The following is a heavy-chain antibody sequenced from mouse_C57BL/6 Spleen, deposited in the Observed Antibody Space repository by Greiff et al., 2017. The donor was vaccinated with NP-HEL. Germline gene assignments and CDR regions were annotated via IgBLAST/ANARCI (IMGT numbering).Heavy chain of an antibody. CDR1: GFTFSSYG. CDR2: ISSGGSYT. V-gene: IGHV5-6*01. J-gene: IGHJ3*01. CDR3: ARLGITTVVAGWFAY. D-gene: IGHD1-1*01. Sequence: EVKLVESGGDLVKPGGSLKLSCAASGFTFSSYGMSWVRQTPDKRLEWVATISSGGSYTYYPDSVKGRFTISRDNAKNTLYLQMSSLKSEDTAMYYCARLGITTVVAGWFAYWGQGTLVTVSA.